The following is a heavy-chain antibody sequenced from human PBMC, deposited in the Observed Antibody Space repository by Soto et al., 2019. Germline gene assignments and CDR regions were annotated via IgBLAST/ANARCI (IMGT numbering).Heavy chain of an antibody. Sequence: EVQLVESGGGLVKPGGSLRLSCAASGFTFSYYSMIWVRQAPGKGLEWVSCISSSSSHIYYADSVQGRLTISRDNAKNSLYLQMNRLRAEGTALYYCARDQDAFDIWGRGTEVSVSS. CDR3: ARDQDAFDI. J-gene: IGHJ3*02. V-gene: IGHV3-21*02. CDR2: ISSSSSHI. CDR1: GFTFSYYS.